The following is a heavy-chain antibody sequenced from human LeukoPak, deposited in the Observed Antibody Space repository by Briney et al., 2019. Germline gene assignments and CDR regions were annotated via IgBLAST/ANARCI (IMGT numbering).Heavy chain of an antibody. D-gene: IGHD6-13*01. V-gene: IGHV3-9*01. CDR2: ISWNSGSI. CDR3: AKDMRGAAGLDY. Sequence: QPGRSLRLSCAAPGFTFDDYAMHWVRQAPGKGLEWVSGISWNSGSIGYADSVKGRFTISRDNAKNSLYLQMNNLRAEDTALYYCAKDMRGAAGLDYWGQGTLVTVSS. J-gene: IGHJ4*02. CDR1: GFTFDDYA.